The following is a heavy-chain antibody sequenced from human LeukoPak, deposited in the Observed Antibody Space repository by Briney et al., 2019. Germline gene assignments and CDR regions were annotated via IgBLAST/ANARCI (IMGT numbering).Heavy chain of an antibody. CDR2: ISGSGGST. Sequence: GGSLRLSCAASGFTISSNYMSWVRQAPGKGLEWVSGISGSGGSTYCADSVKGRFTISRDNSKNSLYLQMNSLRAEDTAVYYCARDLIAAAGVDYWGQGTLVTVSS. D-gene: IGHD6-13*01. V-gene: IGHV3-66*01. J-gene: IGHJ4*02. CDR1: GFTISSNY. CDR3: ARDLIAAAGVDY.